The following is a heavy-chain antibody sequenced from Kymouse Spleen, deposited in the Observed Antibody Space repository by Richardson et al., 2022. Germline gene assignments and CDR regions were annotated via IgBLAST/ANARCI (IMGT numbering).Heavy chain of an antibody. J-gene: IGHJ4*02. CDR3: ARRYFDWLFDY. CDR1: GGSFSGYY. D-gene: IGHD3-9*01. Sequence: QVQLQQWGAGLLKPSETLSLTCAVYGGSFSGYYWSWIRQPPGKGLEWIGEINHSGSTNYNPSLKSRVTISVDTSKNQFSLKLSSVTAADTAVYYCARRYFDWLFDYWGQGTLVTVSS. CDR2: INHSGST. V-gene: IGHV4-34*01.